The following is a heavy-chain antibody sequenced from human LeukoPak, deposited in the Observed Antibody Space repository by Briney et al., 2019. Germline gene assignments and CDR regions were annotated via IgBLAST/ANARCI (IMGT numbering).Heavy chain of an antibody. CDR2: IYYSRTA. CDR1: GYSISSTNW. CDR3: AKYSGSYYVDY. J-gene: IGHJ4*02. V-gene: IGHV4-28*01. D-gene: IGHD1-26*01. Sequence: PSXTLSLTCAVSGYSISSTNWWGWIRRPPGKGLEGIGYIYYSRTAYYNPSLKRRVTMSVDPSKNQFSLKLSSVTAVDTAVYYCAKYSGSYYVDYWGQGTLVTVSS.